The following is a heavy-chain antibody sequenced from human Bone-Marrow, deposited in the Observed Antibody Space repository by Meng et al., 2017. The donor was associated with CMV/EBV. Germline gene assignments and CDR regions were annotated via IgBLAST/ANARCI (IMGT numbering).Heavy chain of an antibody. J-gene: IGHJ5*02. Sequence: ASVKVSCKASGYTFTSYGISWVRQAPGQGLEWMGWISPYNGNTNYAQNLQGRVTMTTDASTSTAYMELRSLRSDDTAVYYCGRGGTGILSTSFDPWGQGTRVTVSS. CDR2: ISPYNGNT. CDR3: GRGGTGILSTSFDP. CDR1: GYTFTSYG. D-gene: IGHD2-15*01. V-gene: IGHV1-18*01.